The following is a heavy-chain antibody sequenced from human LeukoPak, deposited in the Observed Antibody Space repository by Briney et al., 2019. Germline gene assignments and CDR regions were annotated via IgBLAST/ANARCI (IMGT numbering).Heavy chain of an antibody. Sequence: QPGGSLRLSCAASGFTFSSYAMSWVRQAPGKGREWVSAISGSGGSTYYADSVKGRFTISRDNSKNTLYLQMNSLRAEDTAVYYCAKDPWWSEHAFDIWGQGTMVTVSS. J-gene: IGHJ3*02. D-gene: IGHD2-15*01. CDR3: AKDPWWSEHAFDI. CDR2: ISGSGGST. CDR1: GFTFSSYA. V-gene: IGHV3-23*01.